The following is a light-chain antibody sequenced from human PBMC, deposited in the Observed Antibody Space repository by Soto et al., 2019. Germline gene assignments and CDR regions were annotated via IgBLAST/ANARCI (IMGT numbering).Light chain of an antibody. CDR1: QSISGIY. V-gene: IGKV3-20*01. Sequence: VLTQSPGTLSLSPGERATISCRASQSISGIYLAWYQHRPGQPPRLLIYGASSRATGIPHRFSGSGSGTDFTLTIRGLEPEDCGVYYCQQFGGAPPYTFGQGTRLEIK. CDR3: QQFGGAPPYT. CDR2: GAS. J-gene: IGKJ2*01.